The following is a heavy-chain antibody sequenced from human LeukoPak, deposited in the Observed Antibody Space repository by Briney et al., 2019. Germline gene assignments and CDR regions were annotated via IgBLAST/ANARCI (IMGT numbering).Heavy chain of an antibody. Sequence: WASVKVSCKASGGTFSSYAISWVRQAPGQGLEWMGGIIPIFGTANYAQKFQGRVTITADESTSTAYMELSSLRSEDTAVYYCARYSGYPVRYFDYWGQGTLVTVSS. D-gene: IGHD5-12*01. CDR3: ARYSGYPVRYFDY. V-gene: IGHV1-69*13. J-gene: IGHJ4*02. CDR2: IIPIFGTA. CDR1: GGTFSSYA.